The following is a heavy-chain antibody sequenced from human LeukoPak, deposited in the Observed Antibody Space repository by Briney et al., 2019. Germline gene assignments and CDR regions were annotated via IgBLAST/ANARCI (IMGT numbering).Heavy chain of an antibody. CDR1: GFTFSSYG. J-gene: IGHJ6*03. D-gene: IGHD5-12*01. V-gene: IGHV3-33*01. CDR2: IWYDGSNK. Sequence: GGSPRLSCAASGFTFSSYGMHWVRQAPGKGLEWVAVIWYDGSNKYYADSVKGRFTISRDNSKNTLYLQMNSLRAEDTAVYYCARDRGYDWYYYYYYYMDVWGKGTTVTVSS. CDR3: ARDRGYDWYYYYYYYMDV.